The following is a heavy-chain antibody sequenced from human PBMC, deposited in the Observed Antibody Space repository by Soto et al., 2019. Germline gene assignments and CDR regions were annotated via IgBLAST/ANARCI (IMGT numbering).Heavy chain of an antibody. V-gene: IGHV1-18*01. D-gene: IGHD6-19*01. CDR3: ARGYSSGYYDS. J-gene: IGHJ4*02. CDR2: ISTYNGNT. Sequence: QVQLVQSGAEVKKPGASVKVSCKASGDTSTIYGFTWVRQARGQGLEWMGWISTYNGNTNYAQKLQGRVTVTTDTSTITAYLELRSLRSDDTAVYYCARGYSSGYYDSWGQGTLVTVSS. CDR1: GDTSTIYG.